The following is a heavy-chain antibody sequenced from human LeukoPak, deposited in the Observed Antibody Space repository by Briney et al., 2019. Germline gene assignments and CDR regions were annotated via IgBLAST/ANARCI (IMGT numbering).Heavy chain of an antibody. J-gene: IGHJ4*02. CDR3: TTDRHTAMVQFDY. V-gene: IGHV3-15*01. D-gene: IGHD5-18*01. CDR1: GFIFSNAW. CDR2: IKSKTDGGTA. Sequence: GGSLRLSCVASGFIFSNAWMSWVRQAPGKGLEWVGHIKSKTDGGTADYVAPVKGRFTISRDDSKNTPYLQMNSLKIEDTAVYYCTTDRHTAMVQFDYWGQGTLVTVSS.